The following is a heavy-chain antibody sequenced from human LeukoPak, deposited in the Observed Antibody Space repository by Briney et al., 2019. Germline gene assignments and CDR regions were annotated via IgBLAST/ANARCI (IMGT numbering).Heavy chain of an antibody. J-gene: IGHJ4*02. CDR2: IYYSGST. CDR3: ARAFLVRGVIAEND. D-gene: IGHD3-10*01. CDR1: GGSISSYY. V-gene: IGHV4-59*08. Sequence: SETLSLTCTVSGGSISSYYWSWIRQPPGKGLEWIGYIYYSGSTNYNPSLKSRVTISVDTSKNQFSLKLSSVTAADTAVYYCARAFLVRGVIAENDWGQGTLVTVSS.